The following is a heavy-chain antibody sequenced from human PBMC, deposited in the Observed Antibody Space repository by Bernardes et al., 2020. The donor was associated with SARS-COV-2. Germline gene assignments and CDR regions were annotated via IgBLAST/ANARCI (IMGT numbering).Heavy chain of an antibody. CDR2: LYSGDT. CDR1: GFTVSNNY. V-gene: IGHV3-53*01. Sequence: VGSLRLSCAASGFTVSNNYMTWVRQAPGKGLEWVSLLYSGDTYYADSVKGRFTISRDNSENTVYLQMNNVRAEDMAVYYCARGEYTYFNFEGTNYNLFYGLDVWGQGSTVTVSS. D-gene: IGHD5-18*01. J-gene: IGHJ6*02. CDR3: ARGEYTYFNFEGTNYNLFYGLDV.